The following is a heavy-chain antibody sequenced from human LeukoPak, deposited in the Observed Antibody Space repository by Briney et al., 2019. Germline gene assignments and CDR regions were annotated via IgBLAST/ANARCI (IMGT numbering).Heavy chain of an antibody. V-gene: IGHV3-53*01. CDR1: GFTLCSNY. J-gene: IGHJ3*02. CDR2: IYSGSST. CDR3: ARDLAIFYYGSGSYSGAFDI. D-gene: IGHD3-10*01. Sequence: GGSPRLSCAASGFTLCSNYMSWVRQAPGKGLGWVSVIYSGSSTYYADSVKGRFTISRDNSKNTLYLQMNSLRAEDTAVYYCARDLAIFYYGSGSYSGAFDIWGQGTMVTVSS.